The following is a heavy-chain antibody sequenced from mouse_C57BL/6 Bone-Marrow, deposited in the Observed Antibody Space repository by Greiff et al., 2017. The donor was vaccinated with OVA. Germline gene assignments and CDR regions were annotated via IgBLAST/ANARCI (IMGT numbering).Heavy chain of an antibody. CDR3: ARAGQLSPKLYFDY. Sequence: QVQLKESGAELVKPGASVKISCKASGYAFSSYWMNWVKQRPGKGLEWIGQIYPGDGDTNYNGKFKGKATLTADKSSSTAYMQLSSLTSEDSAVYFCARAGQLSPKLYFDYWGQGTTLTVSS. CDR2: IYPGDGDT. V-gene: IGHV1-80*01. J-gene: IGHJ2*01. D-gene: IGHD3-2*02. CDR1: GYAFSSYW.